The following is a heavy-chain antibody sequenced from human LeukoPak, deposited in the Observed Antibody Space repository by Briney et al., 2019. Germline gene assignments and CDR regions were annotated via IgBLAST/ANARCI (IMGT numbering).Heavy chain of an antibody. J-gene: IGHJ4*02. Sequence: PGGSLRLSCAASGFTFSSYGMYWVRQAPGKGLEWVAVIWYDGSNKYYADSVKGRFTISRDNSKNTLYLQMNSLRAEDTAVYYCAVGGRRGGFVSAGFDYWGQGTLVTVSS. V-gene: IGHV3-33*07. D-gene: IGHD1-14*01. CDR3: AVGGRRGGFVSAGFDY. CDR1: GFTFSSYG. CDR2: IWYDGSNK.